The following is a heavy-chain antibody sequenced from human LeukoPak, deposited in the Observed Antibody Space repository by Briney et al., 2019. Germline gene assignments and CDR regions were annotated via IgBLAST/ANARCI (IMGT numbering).Heavy chain of an antibody. Sequence: SETLSLTCTVSGGSISSSSYYWGWIRQPPGKGLEWIGEMNHSGSTNYNPSLKSRVTISVDTSKNQFSLKLSSVTAADTAVYYCARLGPYCSGGSCYQVYNWFDPWGQGTLVTVSS. CDR1: GGSISSSSYY. V-gene: IGHV4-39*07. CDR3: ARLGPYCSGGSCYQVYNWFDP. CDR2: MNHSGST. J-gene: IGHJ5*02. D-gene: IGHD2-15*01.